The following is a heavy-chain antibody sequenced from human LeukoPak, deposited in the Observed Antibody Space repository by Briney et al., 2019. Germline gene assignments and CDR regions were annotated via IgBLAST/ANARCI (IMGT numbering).Heavy chain of an antibody. Sequence: GGSRRPSWPASGFTLSRFAMHWVRQAPGKGREYVSAIGGDGGSTYYANSVKGRFTISRDNSKNTLYLQMGSLRAEDMAVYYCAVTTFGYWGQGTLVTVSS. V-gene: IGHV3-64*01. CDR1: GFTLSRFA. J-gene: IGHJ4*02. D-gene: IGHD2/OR15-2a*01. CDR3: AVTTFGY. CDR2: IGGDGGST.